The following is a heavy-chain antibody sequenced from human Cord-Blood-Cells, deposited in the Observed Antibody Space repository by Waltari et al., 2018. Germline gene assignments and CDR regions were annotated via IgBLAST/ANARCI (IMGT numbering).Heavy chain of an antibody. V-gene: IGHV4-34*01. CDR1: GWPFSGDD. CDR2: INHSGST. Sequence: QVQLQQWGAGLLKPSETLALTCAVYGWPFSGDDWRWIRQPPGKGLEWIGEINHSGSTNYNPSLKSRVTISVDTSKNQFSLTLSSVTAADPAVYYCATGRSWPKKGFDYWGQGTLVTVSS. CDR3: ATGRSWPKKGFDY. J-gene: IGHJ4*02. D-gene: IGHD6-13*01.